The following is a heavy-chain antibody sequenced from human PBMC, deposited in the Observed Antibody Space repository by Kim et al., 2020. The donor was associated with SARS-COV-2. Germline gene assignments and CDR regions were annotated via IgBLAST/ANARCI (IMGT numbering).Heavy chain of an antibody. CDR2: IIPIFGTA. Sequence: SVKVSCKASGGTFSSYAISWVRQAPGQGLEWMGGIIPIFGTANYAQKFQGRVTITADESTSTAYMELSSLRSEDTAVYYCASCSLWFGETGPFDIWGQGTMVTVSS. CDR1: GGTFSSYA. CDR3: ASCSLWFGETGPFDI. J-gene: IGHJ3*02. D-gene: IGHD3-10*01. V-gene: IGHV1-69*13.